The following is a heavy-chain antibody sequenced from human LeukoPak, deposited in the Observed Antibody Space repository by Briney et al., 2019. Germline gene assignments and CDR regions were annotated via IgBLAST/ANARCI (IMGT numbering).Heavy chain of an antibody. CDR3: ARAKMVRGVIIKKSNWFDP. CDR1: GYTFTSYD. V-gene: IGHV1-8*01. J-gene: IGHJ5*02. Sequence: ASVKVSCKASGYTFTSYDINWVRQATGQGLEWMGWMNPNSGNTGYAQKFQGRVTMTRNTSISTAYMELSRLRSEDTAVYYCARAKMVRGVIIKKSNWFDPWGQGTLVTVSS. D-gene: IGHD3-10*01. CDR2: MNPNSGNT.